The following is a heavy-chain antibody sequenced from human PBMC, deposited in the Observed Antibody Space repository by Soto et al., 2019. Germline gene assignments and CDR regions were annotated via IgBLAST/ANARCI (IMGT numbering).Heavy chain of an antibody. D-gene: IGHD6-13*01. CDR2: ISYSGST. CDR1: GGSISSYY. V-gene: IGHV4-59*12. Sequence: TLSLTCAVSGGSISSYYWNWVRQPPGKGLEWIGSISYSGSTIYNPSLKSRVTISIDTSKTQFSLKLSSVTAADTAVYYCARYFGVAAAGPFDYWGQGPLVTVSS. CDR3: ARYFGVAAAGPFDY. J-gene: IGHJ4*02.